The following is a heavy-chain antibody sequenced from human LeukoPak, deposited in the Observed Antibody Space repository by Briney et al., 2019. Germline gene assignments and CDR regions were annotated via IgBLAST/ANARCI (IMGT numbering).Heavy chain of an antibody. D-gene: IGHD1-26*01. Sequence: GGSLRLSCAASGFTFSSYSMNWVRQAPGKGLEWVSYISSSSTIYYADSVKGRFTISRDNSKNSLFLQMNSLRAEDTAVYYCARDLPVVGAPGFDYWGQGTLVTVSS. CDR3: ARDLPVVGAPGFDY. CDR2: ISSSSTI. J-gene: IGHJ4*02. V-gene: IGHV3-48*04. CDR1: GFTFSSYS.